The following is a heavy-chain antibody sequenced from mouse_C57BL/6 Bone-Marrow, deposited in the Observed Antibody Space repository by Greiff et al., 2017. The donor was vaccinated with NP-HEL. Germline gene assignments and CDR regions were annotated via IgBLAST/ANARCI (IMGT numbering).Heavy chain of an antibody. CDR1: GFNIKDDY. D-gene: IGHD1-1*01. J-gene: IGHJ4*01. CDR2: IDPENGDT. Sequence: VQLQQSGAELVRPGASVKLSCTASGFNIKDDYMHWVKQRPEQGLEWIGWIDPENGDTEYASKFQGKATITADTSSNTAYLQLSSLTSEDTAVYYCTRAYYGSSGAMDYWGQGTSGTVSS. CDR3: TRAYYGSSGAMDY. V-gene: IGHV14-4*01.